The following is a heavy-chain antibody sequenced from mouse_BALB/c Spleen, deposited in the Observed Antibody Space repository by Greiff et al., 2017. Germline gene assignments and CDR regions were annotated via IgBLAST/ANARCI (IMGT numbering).Heavy chain of an antibody. CDR3: ASGNRYDGFAY. CDR2: ISTYYGDA. D-gene: IGHD2-14*01. V-gene: IGHV1S137*01. CDR1: GYTFTDYA. J-gene: IGHJ3*01. Sequence: VKLQESGAELVRPGVSVKISCKGSGYTFTDYAMHWVKQSHAKSLEWIGVISTYYGDASYNQKFKGKATMTVDKSSSTAYMELARLTSEDSAIYYCASGNRYDGFAYWGQGTLVTVSA.